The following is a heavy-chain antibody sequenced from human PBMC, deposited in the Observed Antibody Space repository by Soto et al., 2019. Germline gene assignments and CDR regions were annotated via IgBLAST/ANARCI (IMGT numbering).Heavy chain of an antibody. CDR2: LYYGRSA. Sequence: QVQLQESGPGLVKPSETLSLTCAVSGDSISTYYCMWIRQPPGKGLESIGYLYYGRSANYNPSLXSXXTXXXXXXXXXCXXXXXXXXXXXTAVYYCXXXXMAVVPEYWGQGTLVTVSS. J-gene: IGHJ4*02. CDR1: GDSISTYY. V-gene: IGHV4-59*01. D-gene: IGHD3-10*01. CDR3: XXXXMAVVPEY.